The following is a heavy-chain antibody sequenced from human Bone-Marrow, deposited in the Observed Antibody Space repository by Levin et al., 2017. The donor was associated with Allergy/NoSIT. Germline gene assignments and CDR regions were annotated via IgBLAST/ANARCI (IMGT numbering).Heavy chain of an antibody. V-gene: IGHV3-30*18. J-gene: IGHJ4*02. CDR2: ISYDGSNK. CDR3: AKGGPYDYVWGSFGY. CDR1: GFTFSSYG. D-gene: IGHD3-16*01. Sequence: PGGSLRLSCAASGFTFSSYGMHWVRQAPGKGLEWVAVISYDGSNKYYADSVKGRFTISRDNSKNTLYLQMNSLRAEDTAVYYCAKGGPYDYVWGSFGYWVQGTLVTVSS.